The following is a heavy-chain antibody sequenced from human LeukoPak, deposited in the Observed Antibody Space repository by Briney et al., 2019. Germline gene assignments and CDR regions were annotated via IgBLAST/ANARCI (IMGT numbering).Heavy chain of an antibody. CDR2: IYTSGST. D-gene: IGHD7-27*01. CDR1: GGSISSYY. CDR3: ARDHVPSPRANWGSKGAFDI. V-gene: IGHV4-4*07. J-gene: IGHJ3*02. Sequence: SETLSLTCTVSGGSISSYYCSWIRQPAGKGLEWIGRIYTSGSTNYNPSLKSRVTMSVDTSKNQFSLKLSSVTAADTAVYYCARDHVPSPRANWGSKGAFDIWGQGTMVTVSS.